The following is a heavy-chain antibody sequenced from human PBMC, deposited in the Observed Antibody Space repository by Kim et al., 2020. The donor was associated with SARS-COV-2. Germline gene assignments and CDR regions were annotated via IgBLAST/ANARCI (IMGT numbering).Heavy chain of an antibody. CDR3: ARWYGSGYFSIGYYYGMDV. Sequence: GGSLRLSCAASGFTFSSYSMNWVRQAPGKGLEWVSSISSSSSYIYYADSVKGRFTISRDNAKNSLYLQMNSLRAEDTAVYYCARWYGSGYFSIGYYYGMDVWGQGTTVTVSS. CDR2: ISSSSSYI. J-gene: IGHJ6*02. D-gene: IGHD3-3*01. CDR1: GFTFSSYS. V-gene: IGHV3-21*01.